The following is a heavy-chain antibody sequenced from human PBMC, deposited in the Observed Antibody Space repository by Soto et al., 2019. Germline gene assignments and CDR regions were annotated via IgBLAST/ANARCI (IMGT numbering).Heavy chain of an antibody. Sequence: SETLSLTCAVYGGSFANYYWNWIRQPPGKGLEWIGEINYSGSTDYNPSLESRVTISVDTSKNQFSLNLRSEDTAVYYCAREQLSSTGYMKYNWFDPWGQGTLVTVSS. CDR3: AREQLSSTGYMKYNWFDP. V-gene: IGHV4-34*01. D-gene: IGHD5-18*01. CDR1: GGSFANYY. J-gene: IGHJ5*02. CDR2: INYSGST.